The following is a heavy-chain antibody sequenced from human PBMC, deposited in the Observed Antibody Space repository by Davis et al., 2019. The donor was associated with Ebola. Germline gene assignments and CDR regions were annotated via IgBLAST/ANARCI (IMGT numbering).Heavy chain of an antibody. CDR2: ISGSGGST. D-gene: IGHD6-13*01. CDR1: GFTFDDYA. J-gene: IGHJ6*02. Sequence: GESLKISCAASGFTFDDYAMHWVRQAPGKGLEWVSAISGSGGSTYYADSVKGRFTISRDNSKNTLYLQMNSLRAEDTAVYYCAKDSSSWYLSGYYYYGMDVWGQGTTVTVSS. CDR3: AKDSSSWYLSGYYYYGMDV. V-gene: IGHV3-23*01.